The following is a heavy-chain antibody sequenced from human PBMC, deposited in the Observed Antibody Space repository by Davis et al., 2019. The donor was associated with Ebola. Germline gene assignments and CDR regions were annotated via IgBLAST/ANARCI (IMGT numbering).Heavy chain of an antibody. V-gene: IGHV3-30*04. CDR3: VRDYYASGSYGWFDP. Sequence: GESLKISCAASGFMFSTYAMHWVRQAPGTGLEWVAVISKDGSSEDYADSLRGRFTISRDKSKNMLFLQMNSLRAEDTAVYYCVRDYYASGSYGWFDPWGQGTLVTVSS. CDR2: ISKDGSSE. J-gene: IGHJ5*02. D-gene: IGHD3-10*01. CDR1: GFMFSTYA.